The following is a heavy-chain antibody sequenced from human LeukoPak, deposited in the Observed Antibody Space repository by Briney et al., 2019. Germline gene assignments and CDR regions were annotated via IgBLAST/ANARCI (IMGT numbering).Heavy chain of an antibody. CDR2: IRNDGSDK. D-gene: IGHD1-26*01. V-gene: IGHV3-30*02. J-gene: IGHJ4*02. CDR3: AKDMWELLRRAFDY. CDR1: GFSFSTYG. Sequence: GGSLRLSCAASGFSFSTYGMHWVRQAPGKGLEWVAFIRNDGSDKQYADSVKGRFTISRDNSKDTVYLQMNSLRPEDTAMYYCAKDMWELLRRAFDYWGQGSLVTVSS.